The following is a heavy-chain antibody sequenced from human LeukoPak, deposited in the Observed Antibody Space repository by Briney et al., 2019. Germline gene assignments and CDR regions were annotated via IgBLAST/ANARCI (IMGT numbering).Heavy chain of an antibody. V-gene: IGHV4-34*01. CDR2: INHSGST. J-gene: IGHJ3*02. Sequence: SETLSLTCAVYGGSFSGYYWSWIRQPPGKGLEWIGEINHSGSTNYNPSLKSRVTISVDTTKNQFSLKLSSVTAADTAVYYCARRRAKHAFDIWGQGTMVTVSS. CDR1: GGSFSGYY. CDR3: ARRRAKHAFDI.